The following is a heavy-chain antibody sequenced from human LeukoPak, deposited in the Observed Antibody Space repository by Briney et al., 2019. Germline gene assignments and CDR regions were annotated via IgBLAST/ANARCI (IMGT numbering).Heavy chain of an antibody. Sequence: SETLSLTCAVYGGSFSGYYWSWIRQPPGKGLEWIGEINHSGSTNYNPSLKSRVTISVDTSKNQFSLKLSSVTAADTAVYYCARVDTAMATSVYYFDYWGQGTLVTVSS. J-gene: IGHJ4*02. V-gene: IGHV4-34*01. D-gene: IGHD5-18*01. CDR2: INHSGST. CDR3: ARVDTAMATSVYYFDY. CDR1: GGSFSGYY.